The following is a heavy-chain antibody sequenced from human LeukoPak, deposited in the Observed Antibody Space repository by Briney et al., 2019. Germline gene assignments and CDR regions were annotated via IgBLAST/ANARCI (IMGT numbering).Heavy chain of an antibody. CDR3: ARDCSSTSCYNYFDY. V-gene: IGHV4-30-4*01. D-gene: IGHD2-2*02. CDR1: GGSISSGDYY. CDR2: IYYSGST. J-gene: IGHJ4*02. Sequence: SQTLSLTCTVSGGSISSGDYYWSWIRQPPGKGLEWIGYIYYSGSTYYNPSLKSRVTISVDTSKNQFSLKLSPVTAADTAVYYCARDCSSTSCYNYFDYWGQGTLVTVSS.